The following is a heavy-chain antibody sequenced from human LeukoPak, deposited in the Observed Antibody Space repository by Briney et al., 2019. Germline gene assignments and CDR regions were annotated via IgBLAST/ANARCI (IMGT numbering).Heavy chain of an antibody. CDR3: ARGPKWECSNGACSPLY. CDR1: GFTFSSYS. CDR2: ISGSSSYI. Sequence: GGSLRLSCAASGFTFSSYSMNWVRQAPGKGLEWVSSISGSSSYIYYADSVKGRFTISRDNAKNSLYLQMNSLRAEDTAVYYCARGPKWECSNGACSPLYWGQGTLVTVSS. V-gene: IGHV3-21*01. J-gene: IGHJ4*02. D-gene: IGHD2-8*01.